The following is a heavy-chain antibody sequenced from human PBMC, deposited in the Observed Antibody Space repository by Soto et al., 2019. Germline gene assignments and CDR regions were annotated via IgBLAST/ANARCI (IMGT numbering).Heavy chain of an antibody. D-gene: IGHD3-3*01. V-gene: IGHV3-33*01. CDR1: GFTFSSYG. Sequence: QVQLVESGGGVVQPGRSLRLSCAASGFTFSSYGMHWVRQAPGKGLEWVAVIWYDGSNKYYADSVKGRFTISRDNSKNTLYLQMNSLRAEDTAVYYCAREIEKSGHHHGGFDYWGQGTLVTVSS. CDR3: AREIEKSGHHHGGFDY. J-gene: IGHJ4*02. CDR2: IWYDGSNK.